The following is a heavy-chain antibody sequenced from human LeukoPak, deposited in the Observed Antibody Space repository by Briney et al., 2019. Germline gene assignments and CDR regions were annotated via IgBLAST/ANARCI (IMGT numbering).Heavy chain of an antibody. CDR2: ISYDGSNK. D-gene: IGHD6-13*01. CDR3: AKEGHGSSLDY. Sequence: GGSLRFSCAASGFTFSSYGMHWVRQAPGKGLEWVAVISYDGSNKYYADSVKGRFTISRDNSKNTLYLQMNSLRAEDTAVYYCAKEGHGSSLDYWGQGTLVTVSS. J-gene: IGHJ4*02. V-gene: IGHV3-30*18. CDR1: GFTFSSYG.